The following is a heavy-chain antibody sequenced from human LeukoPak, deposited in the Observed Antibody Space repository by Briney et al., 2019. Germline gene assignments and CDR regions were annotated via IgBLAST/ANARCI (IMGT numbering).Heavy chain of an antibody. CDR3: ARFNLRWKDDYSDTESDY. CDR2: IIPIFGTA. V-gene: IGHV1-69*06. D-gene: IGHD4-17*01. J-gene: IGHJ4*02. Sequence: SVKVSCKASGYTFTSYAISWVRQAPGQGLEWMGGIIPIFGTANYAQKFQGRVTITADKSTSTAYMELSSLRSEDTAVYYCARFNLRWKDDYSDTESDYWGQGTLVTVSS. CDR1: GYTFTSYA.